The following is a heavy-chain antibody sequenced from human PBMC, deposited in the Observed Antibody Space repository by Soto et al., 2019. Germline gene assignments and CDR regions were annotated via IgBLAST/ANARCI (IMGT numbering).Heavy chain of an antibody. J-gene: IGHJ1*01. Sequence: QVQLQESGPGLVKPSQTLSLTCTVSGGSISSGGYYWSWIRQHPGKGLEWIGYIYYSGSTYYNPSLKTRVTISVDTSKHPASLKLTSVPAADTAVYYCAKATVTGYLQHWGQGTLVTVSS. D-gene: IGHD4-17*01. CDR2: IYYSGST. CDR3: AKATVTGYLQH. V-gene: IGHV4-31*03. CDR1: GGSISSGGYY.